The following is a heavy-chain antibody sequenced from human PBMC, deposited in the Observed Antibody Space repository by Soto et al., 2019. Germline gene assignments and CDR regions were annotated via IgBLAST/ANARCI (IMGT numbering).Heavy chain of an antibody. J-gene: IGHJ5*02. Sequence: QVHLVQSGVEVKTPGASVKDSCQASGYTFFTYDISWVRQAPGQGLEWMGWISTYSGCTKYAQKFQGRVTMTTDASTTTAYLELRSLRSDDTAVYYCARHHGPTTSENWFDPWGQGTLVTVSS. V-gene: IGHV1-18*01. CDR3: ARHHGPTTSENWFDP. CDR1: GYTFFTYD. D-gene: IGHD5-12*01. CDR2: ISTYSGCT.